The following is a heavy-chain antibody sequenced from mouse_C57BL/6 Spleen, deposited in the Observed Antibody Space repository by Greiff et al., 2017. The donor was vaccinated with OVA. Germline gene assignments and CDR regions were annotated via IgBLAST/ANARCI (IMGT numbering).Heavy chain of an antibody. Sequence: DVQLQESGGGLVQPGGSLSLSCAASGFTFTDYYMSWVRQPPGKALEWLGFIRNKANGYSTEYSASVKGRFTISRDNSQSILYLQMNALRAEDSATYYCASLYYYGSSPFDYWGQGTTLTVSS. V-gene: IGHV7-3*01. J-gene: IGHJ2*01. CDR2: IRNKANGYST. D-gene: IGHD1-1*01. CDR3: ASLYYYGSSPFDY. CDR1: GFTFTDYY.